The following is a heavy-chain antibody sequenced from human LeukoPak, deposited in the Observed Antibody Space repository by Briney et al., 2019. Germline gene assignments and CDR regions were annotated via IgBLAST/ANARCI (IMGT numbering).Heavy chain of an antibody. Sequence: PSETLSLTCAVYGGSFSGYYWSWIRQPPGKGLERIGEINHSGSTNYNPSLKSRVTISVDTSKNQFSLKLSSVTAADTAVYYCAKERVVYSYGQLYYFDYWGQGTLVTVSS. CDR1: GGSFSGYY. D-gene: IGHD5-18*01. J-gene: IGHJ4*02. CDR3: AKERVVYSYGQLYYFDY. CDR2: INHSGST. V-gene: IGHV4-34*01.